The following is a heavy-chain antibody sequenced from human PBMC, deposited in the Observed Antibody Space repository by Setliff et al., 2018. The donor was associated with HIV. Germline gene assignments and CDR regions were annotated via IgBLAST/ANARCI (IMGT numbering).Heavy chain of an antibody. CDR2: IYPGDSDT. Sequence: PGESLKISCKGSGYTFTNYWIAWVRQMPGKGLEWMGIIYPGDSDTRYSPSFQGQVTISADKSISAAYLQWSSLKASDTAMYYCARQGSSGWYGHDAFDIWGQGTMVTVSS. D-gene: IGHD6-19*01. CDR3: ARQGSSGWYGHDAFDI. V-gene: IGHV5-51*01. CDR1: GYTFTNYW. J-gene: IGHJ3*02.